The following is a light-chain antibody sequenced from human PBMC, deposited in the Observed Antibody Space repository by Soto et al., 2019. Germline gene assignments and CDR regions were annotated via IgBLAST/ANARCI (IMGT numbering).Light chain of an antibody. J-gene: IGKJ1*01. CDR3: QQYDNDSWT. CDR2: KAS. V-gene: IGKV1-5*03. CDR1: QSISSW. Sequence: DIQMTQSPSTLSASVGDRVIITCRASQSISSWLAWYQQKPGKAPNLLIYKASTLKSGVPSRFRGSGSGTEFTLTISSLQPDDFATYYCQQYDNDSWTFGQGTKVEIK.